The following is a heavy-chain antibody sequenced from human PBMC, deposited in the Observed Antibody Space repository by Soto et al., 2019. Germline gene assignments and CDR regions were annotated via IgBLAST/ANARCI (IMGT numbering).Heavy chain of an antibody. CDR1: GFMFSTYL. CDR3: VGALTYEVPYYYYGMDV. CDR2: IKQGGNEK. J-gene: IGHJ6*02. Sequence: GGSLRLSCEASGFMFSTYLMSWVRQAPGKGLEWVANIKQGGNEKFYVDSVKGRFTISRDNAKKSLFLQMNSLRHEDTAVYYCVGALTYEVPYYYYGMDVWGQGTTVTVSS. V-gene: IGHV3-7*01. D-gene: IGHD3-16*01.